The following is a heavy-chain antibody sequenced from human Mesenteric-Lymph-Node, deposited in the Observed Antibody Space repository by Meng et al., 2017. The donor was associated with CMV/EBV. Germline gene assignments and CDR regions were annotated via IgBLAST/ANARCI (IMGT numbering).Heavy chain of an antibody. D-gene: IGHD2-21*01. V-gene: IGHV3-66*02. CDR1: GFTVSSNY. CDR2: IYSGGST. Sequence: GSLRLSCAASGFTVSSNYMSWVRQAPGKGLEWVSVIYSGGSTYYADSVKGRFTISRDNSKNTLYLQMNSLRAEDTAVYYCARGIYCGGDCSKGFDPWGQGTLVTVSS. J-gene: IGHJ5*02. CDR3: ARGIYCGGDCSKGFDP.